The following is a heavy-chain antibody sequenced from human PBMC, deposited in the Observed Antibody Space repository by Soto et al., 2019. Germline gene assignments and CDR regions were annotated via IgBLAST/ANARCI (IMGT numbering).Heavy chain of an antibody. CDR1: GFSLTTSGVG. CDR3: AHAYGGTSWPNDAFDV. V-gene: IGHV2-5*02. Sequence: SGPTLVNPTQTLTLTCTFSGFSLTTSGVGVGWIRQPPGKALEWLALIYWDDDKRYSPSLKSRLTITKDTSKNQVVLTMTNMDPVDTATYYCAHAYGGTSWPNDAFDVWGPGTVVTVSS. D-gene: IGHD2-21*01. CDR2: IYWDDDK. J-gene: IGHJ3*01.